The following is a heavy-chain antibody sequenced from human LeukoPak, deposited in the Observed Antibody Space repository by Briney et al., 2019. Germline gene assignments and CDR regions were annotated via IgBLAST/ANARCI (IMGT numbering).Heavy chain of an antibody. Sequence: GASVKVSCKASGYTFTGYYMHWVRQAPGQGLEWKGWINPNSGGTNYAQKFQGRVTMTRDTSISTAYMELSRLRSDDTAVYYCAASYGDYVLYFQHWGQGTLVTVSS. CDR1: GYTFTGYY. D-gene: IGHD4-17*01. J-gene: IGHJ1*01. CDR2: INPNSGGT. CDR3: AASYGDYVLYFQH. V-gene: IGHV1-2*02.